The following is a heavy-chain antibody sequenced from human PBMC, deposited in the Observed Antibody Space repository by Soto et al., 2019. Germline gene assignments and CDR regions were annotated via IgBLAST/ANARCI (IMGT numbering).Heavy chain of an antibody. V-gene: IGHV3-21*01. D-gene: IGHD5-18*01. CDR1: GFTFSSYS. CDR2: ISSSSSYI. Sequence: EVQLVESGGGLVQPGGSLRLSCAASGFTFSSYSMNWVRQAPGKGLEWVSSISSSSSYIYYADSVKGRFTISRDNAKNSLYLQMNSLRAEDTAVYYCARDRIQLWSRGYYYYGMDVWGQGTTVTVSS. J-gene: IGHJ6*02. CDR3: ARDRIQLWSRGYYYYGMDV.